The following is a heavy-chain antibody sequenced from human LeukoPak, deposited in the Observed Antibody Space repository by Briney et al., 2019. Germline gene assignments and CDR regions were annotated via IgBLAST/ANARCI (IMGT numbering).Heavy chain of an antibody. CDR2: IYYSGST. V-gene: IGHV4-59*01. CDR3: ARDRYSSSSGGSTT. CDR1: GGSISSYY. Sequence: SETLSPTCTVSGGSISSYYWSWIRQPPGKGLEWIGYIYYSGSTNYNPSLKSRVTISVDTSKNQFSLKLSSVTAADTAVYYCARDRYSSSSGGSTTWGQGTLVTVSS. D-gene: IGHD6-6*01. J-gene: IGHJ4*02.